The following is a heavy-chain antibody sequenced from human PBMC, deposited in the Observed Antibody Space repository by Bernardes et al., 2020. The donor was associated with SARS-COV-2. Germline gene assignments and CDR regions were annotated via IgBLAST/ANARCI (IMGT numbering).Heavy chain of an antibody. J-gene: IGHJ6*03. CDR2: IYYSGST. Sequence: SETLSLTCTVSGGSISSYYWSWIRQPPGKGLEWIGYIYYSGSTNYNPSLKSRVTISVDTSKNQFSLKLSSVTAADTAVYYCARDGYSYGYGWPNYYYYMDVWGKGTTVTVSS. V-gene: IGHV4-59*01. D-gene: IGHD5-18*01. CDR1: GGSISSYY. CDR3: ARDGYSYGYGWPNYYYYMDV.